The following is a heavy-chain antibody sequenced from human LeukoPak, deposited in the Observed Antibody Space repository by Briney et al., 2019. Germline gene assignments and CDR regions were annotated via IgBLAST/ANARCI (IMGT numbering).Heavy chain of an antibody. Sequence: PSETLSLTCAVSGGSISSSNLWSWVRQPPGKGLEWIGEIYHSGSTNYNPSLKSRVTISVDKSKNQFSLKLSSVTAADTAVYYCVTRIAAADTYRLDVWGQGTTVTVSS. J-gene: IGHJ6*02. CDR2: IYHSGST. D-gene: IGHD6-13*01. CDR3: VTRIAAADTYRLDV. V-gene: IGHV4-4*02. CDR1: GGSISSSNL.